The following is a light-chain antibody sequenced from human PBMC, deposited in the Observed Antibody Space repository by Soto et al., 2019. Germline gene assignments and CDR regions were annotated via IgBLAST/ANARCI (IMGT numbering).Light chain of an antibody. J-gene: IGKJ1*01. Sequence: DIQMTQSPSTLSASVGDRVTITCRASLSIISYLAWYQQKPGKAPKLLIYEASNLESGVPSRFSGSGYGTEFNLTINSLQPEDFATYYCQQYLTWAFGQGTKVEMK. CDR2: EAS. V-gene: IGKV1-5*03. CDR3: QQYLTWA. CDR1: LSIISY.